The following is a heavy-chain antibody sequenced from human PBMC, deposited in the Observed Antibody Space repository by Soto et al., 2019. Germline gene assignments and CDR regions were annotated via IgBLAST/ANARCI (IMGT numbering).Heavy chain of an antibody. J-gene: IGHJ2*01. D-gene: IGHD6-19*01. CDR3: AKDASSSGWYWYFDL. CDR1: GFTFSSYA. V-gene: IGHV3-23*01. Sequence: EVQLLESGGGWVQPGGSLRLSCAASGFTFSSYAMNWVRQAPGKGLEWVSGISGSGGSTYYTDSVKGRFIISRDKSQKTLYVQMNSLRAEDTAVYYCAKDASSSGWYWYFDLWGRGTLVTVSS. CDR2: ISGSGGST.